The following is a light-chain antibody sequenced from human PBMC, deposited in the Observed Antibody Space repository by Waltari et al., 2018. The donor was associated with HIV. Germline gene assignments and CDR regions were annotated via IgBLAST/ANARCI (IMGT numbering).Light chain of an antibody. CDR1: HDIKTH. CDR2: DAS. CDR3: QQSHTLWT. Sequence: DIKMTQSPVSLSTYVGDIVTVTCQASHDIKTHLNWYHQRPGKAPRVVIYDASNLETGVPPRFSGGGSGTDFSRTITNLQPEDIGTYYCQQSHTLWTFGQGTTVDI. J-gene: IGKJ1*01. V-gene: IGKV1-33*01.